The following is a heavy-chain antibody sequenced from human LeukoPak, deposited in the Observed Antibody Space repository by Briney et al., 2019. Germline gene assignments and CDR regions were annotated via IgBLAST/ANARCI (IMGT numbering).Heavy chain of an antibody. J-gene: IGHJ4*02. V-gene: IGHV7-4-1*02. CDR1: GYTFTGYY. CDR2: INTNTGNP. CDR3: AYDSSGWYNYFDY. Sequence: ASVKVSCKASGYTFTGYYMHWVRQAPGQGLEWMGWINTNTGNPTYAQGFTGRFVFSLDTSVSTAYLQISSLKAEDTAVYYCAYDSSGWYNYFDYWGQGTLVTVSS. D-gene: IGHD6-19*01.